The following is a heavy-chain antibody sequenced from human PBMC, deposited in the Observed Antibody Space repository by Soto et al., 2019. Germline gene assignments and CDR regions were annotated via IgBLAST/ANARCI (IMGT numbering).Heavy chain of an antibody. J-gene: IGHJ4*02. CDR3: ARAATDGRGWLVFAY. CDR1: GFTFSSFA. D-gene: IGHD6-19*01. V-gene: IGHV3-23*01. Sequence: EVQLLESGGGLVQPGGSLRLSCAASGFTFSSFAMSWVRQAPGKGLEWVSVISGSGSSTYYADSVKGRFTISRDNSKAPLYLQMSRLRAEDSAVYYCARAATDGRGWLVFAYWGQGPLVTVSS. CDR2: ISGSGSST.